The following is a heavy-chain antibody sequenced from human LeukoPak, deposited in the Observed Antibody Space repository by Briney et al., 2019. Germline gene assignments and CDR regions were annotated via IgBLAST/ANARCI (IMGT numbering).Heavy chain of an antibody. CDR3: ARGLAARPLGLFDP. V-gene: IGHV4-34*01. CDR2: INHSGST. CDR1: GGSFSGYY. J-gene: IGHJ5*02. D-gene: IGHD6-6*01. Sequence: PSETLSLTCAVYGGSFSGYYWSWSRQPPGEGLEWIGEINHSGSTNYNPSLKSRVTISVDTSKNQFSLKLSSVTAADTAVYYCARGLAARPLGLFDPWGKGTLVTVSS.